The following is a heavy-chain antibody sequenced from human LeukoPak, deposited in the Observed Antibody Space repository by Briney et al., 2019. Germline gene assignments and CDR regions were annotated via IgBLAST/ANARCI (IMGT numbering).Heavy chain of an antibody. J-gene: IGHJ4*02. Sequence: ASVKVSCKASGYTFTSYGISWVRQAPGQGLEWMEWISAYNGNTNYAQKLQGRVTMTTDTSTSTAYMELRSLRSDDTAVYYCARGQDAAAIFQLPDYWGQGTLVTVSS. CDR1: GYTFTSYG. D-gene: IGHD2-2*02. CDR2: ISAYNGNT. CDR3: ARGQDAAAIFQLPDY. V-gene: IGHV1-18*01.